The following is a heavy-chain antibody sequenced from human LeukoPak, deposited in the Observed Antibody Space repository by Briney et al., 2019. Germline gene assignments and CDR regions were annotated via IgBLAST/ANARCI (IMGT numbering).Heavy chain of an antibody. J-gene: IGHJ4*02. V-gene: IGHV3-30*03. CDR3: GGGGTYSQFDY. CDR1: GFTFSHFG. CDR2: ISYDESKK. Sequence: PGRSLRLSCAASGFTFSHFGMHWVRQAPGKGLEWVSFISYDESKKYYVDSVKGRLTISRDNAKNTLYLQMNTLKPEDTAVYYCGGGGTYSQFDYWGQGTLVTVSS. D-gene: IGHD1-26*01.